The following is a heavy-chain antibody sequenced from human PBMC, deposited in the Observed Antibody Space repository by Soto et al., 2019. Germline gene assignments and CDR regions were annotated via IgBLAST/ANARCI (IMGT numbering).Heavy chain of an antibody. CDR3: VGGQYYFDY. V-gene: IGHV3-30*03. D-gene: IGHD3-10*01. CDR1: GFPFSSYG. Sequence: QVQLVESGGGVVQPGRSLRLSCAASGFPFSSYGMHWVREAPGKGLEWVAVISYDGSNKYYADSVKGRFTISRDNSASTLYLQRNSPRPEDTALYYCVGGQYYFDYRGQGTLVTVSP. CDR2: ISYDGSNK. J-gene: IGHJ4*02.